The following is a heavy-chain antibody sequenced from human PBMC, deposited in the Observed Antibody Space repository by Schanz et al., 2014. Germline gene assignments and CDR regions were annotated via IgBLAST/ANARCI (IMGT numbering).Heavy chain of an antibody. Sequence: QVLLQESGPGVVKPSGTLSLTCAVSGGSIISSTWWAWVRQPPGKGLEWIGFISSSGSALYNPSQKRGVTISGDTSKNHFPRRLSSVTAADTAVYYCARGWEVKVFDYWGQGTLITVSS. CDR1: GGSIISSTW. CDR3: ARGWEVKVFDY. J-gene: IGHJ4*02. D-gene: IGHD1-26*01. CDR2: ISSSGSA. V-gene: IGHV4-28*03.